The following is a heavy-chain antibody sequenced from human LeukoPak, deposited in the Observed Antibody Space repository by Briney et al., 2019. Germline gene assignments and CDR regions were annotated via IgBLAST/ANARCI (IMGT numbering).Heavy chain of an antibody. D-gene: IGHD3-3*01. J-gene: IGHJ5*02. CDR3: AREEADFWSGHNWFDP. Sequence: ASVKVSCKASGYTFTGYYMHWVRQAPGQGLEWMGWINPNSGGTNYAQKFQGRVTMTRDTSISTAYMELSRLRSDDTAVYYCAREEADFWSGHNWFDPWGQGTLVTVSS. CDR1: GYTFTGYY. V-gene: IGHV1-2*02. CDR2: INPNSGGT.